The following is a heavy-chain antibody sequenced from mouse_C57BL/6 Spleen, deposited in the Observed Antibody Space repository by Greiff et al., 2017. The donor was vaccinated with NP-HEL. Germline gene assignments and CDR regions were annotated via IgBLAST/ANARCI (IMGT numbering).Heavy chain of an antibody. Sequence: EVQVVESGGGLVKPGGSLKLSCAASGFTFSDYGMHWVRQAPEKGLEWVAYISSGSSTIYYADTVKGRFTISRDNAKNTLFLQMTSLRSEDTAMYYCARPSYSDAMDYWGQGTSVTVSS. CDR3: ARPSYSDAMDY. CDR1: GFTFSDYG. CDR2: ISSGSSTI. D-gene: IGHD1-1*01. V-gene: IGHV5-17*01. J-gene: IGHJ4*01.